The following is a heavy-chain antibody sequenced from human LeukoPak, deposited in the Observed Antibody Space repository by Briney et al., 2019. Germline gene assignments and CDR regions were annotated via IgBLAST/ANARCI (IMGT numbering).Heavy chain of an antibody. J-gene: IGHJ5*01. CDR2: INEGSSVL. Sequence: GGSLRLSCAASGFTFSSDAMSWGREAPGKGVVWIACINEGSSVLSYAASVEGRFTVSRDTAKNPLYLKMNSLSGADTAVYYCARGFGTSWFYSWGQGTLVTVSS. CDR1: GFTFSSDA. D-gene: IGHD2-2*01. CDR3: ARGFGTSWFYS. V-gene: IGHV3-48*04.